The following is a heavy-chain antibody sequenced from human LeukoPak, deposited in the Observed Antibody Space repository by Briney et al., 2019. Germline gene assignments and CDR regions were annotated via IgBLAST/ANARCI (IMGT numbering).Heavy chain of an antibody. J-gene: IGHJ4*02. CDR1: GYSFTSYW. CDR3: ARHGRDGSSWYHGDY. V-gene: IGHV5-51*01. CDR2: IYPGDSDT. Sequence: GESLKISRKGSGYSFTSYWIGWVRQMPGKGLEWMGIIYPGDSDTRYSPSFQGQVTISADKSISTAYLQWSSLKASDTAMYYCARHGRDGSSWYHGDYWGQGTLVTVSS. D-gene: IGHD6-13*01.